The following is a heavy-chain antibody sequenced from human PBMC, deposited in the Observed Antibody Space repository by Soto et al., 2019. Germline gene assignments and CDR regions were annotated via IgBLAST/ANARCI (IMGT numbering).Heavy chain of an antibody. Sequence: PSETLSLTCAVYGGSFSGYYWSWIRQPPGKGLEWIGEINHSGSTNYNPSLKSRVTISVDTSKNQFSLKLSSVTAADTAVYYCAVRANYPFGYYYYYMDVWGKGTTVTVSS. CDR1: GGSFSGYY. CDR2: INHSGST. J-gene: IGHJ6*03. D-gene: IGHD4-4*01. CDR3: AVRANYPFGYYYYYMDV. V-gene: IGHV4-34*01.